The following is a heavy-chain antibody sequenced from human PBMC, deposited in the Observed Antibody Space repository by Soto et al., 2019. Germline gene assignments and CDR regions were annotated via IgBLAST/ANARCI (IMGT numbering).Heavy chain of an antibody. CDR2: ISSSGSTI. Sequence: GGSLRLSCAASGFTFSDYYMSWIRQAPGKGLEWVSYISSSGSTIYYADAVKGRFTISRYNAKNSLYLQMNSLRAEDSAVYYCARAITPPNYGSGSYYRYYYYYFGMDVWGQGTTVTVSS. CDR1: GFTFSDYY. V-gene: IGHV3-11*01. CDR3: ARAITPPNYGSGSYYRYYYYYFGMDV. D-gene: IGHD3-10*01. J-gene: IGHJ6*02.